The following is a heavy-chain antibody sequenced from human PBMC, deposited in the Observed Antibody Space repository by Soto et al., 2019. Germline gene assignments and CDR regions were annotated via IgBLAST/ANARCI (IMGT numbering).Heavy chain of an antibody. Sequence: QVELVQSGAEVKKPGSSVKVSCKASGGNFITFAISWVRQAPGQGLEWMGEIIPISSTTKSAHKFQDRVTIPAEGSSSTVHIELRRLKSEDTAIYFCAKKLGIDPFGSYGVDVWGQGNTVTVSS. V-gene: IGHV1-69*01. CDR2: IIPISSTT. J-gene: IGHJ6*02. CDR1: GGNFITFA. D-gene: IGHD7-27*01. CDR3: AKKLGIDPFGSYGVDV.